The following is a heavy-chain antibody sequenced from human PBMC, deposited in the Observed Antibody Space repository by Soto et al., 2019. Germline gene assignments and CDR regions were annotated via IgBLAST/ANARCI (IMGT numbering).Heavy chain of an antibody. CDR3: ARVVDCDYSDY. J-gene: IGHJ4*02. Sequence: SETLSLTCTVSGGSISSYYWSWIRQPPGKGQEWIGYIYYSGSTNYNPSLKSRVTISVDTSKNQFSLKLSSVTAADTAVYYCARVVDCDYSDYWDQGTLFIVSS. V-gene: IGHV4-59*01. CDR2: IYYSGST. CDR1: GGSISSYY. D-gene: IGHD3-16*01.